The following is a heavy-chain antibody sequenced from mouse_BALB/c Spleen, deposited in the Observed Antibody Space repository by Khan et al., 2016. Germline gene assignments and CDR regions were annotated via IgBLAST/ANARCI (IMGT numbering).Heavy chain of an antibody. Sequence: QIQLVQSGPELKKPGETVKISCKASEYNFTNYGMNWVKQAPGKGLNWMGWINTYTGEPTYTDDFKGRFAFSLETSASTAYLQINNLKNEDMATYFCARFRSANYWGQGTTLTVSS. CDR2: INTYTGEP. CDR1: EYNFTNYG. J-gene: IGHJ2*01. D-gene: IGHD6-1*01. V-gene: IGHV9-1*02. CDR3: ARFRSANY.